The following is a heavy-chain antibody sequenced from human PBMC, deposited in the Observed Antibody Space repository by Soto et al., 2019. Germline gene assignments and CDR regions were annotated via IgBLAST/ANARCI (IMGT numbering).Heavy chain of an antibody. J-gene: IGHJ3*02. CDR1: GGTFSSYA. D-gene: IGHD3-22*01. V-gene: IGHV1-69*13. Sequence: ASVKVSCKASGGTFSSYAISWVRQAPGQGLEWMGGIIPIFGTANYAQKFQGRVTITADESTSTAYMELSSLRSEDTAVYYCALDYDSSGYYYRPDAFDIWGQGTMVTVSS. CDR3: ALDYDSSGYYYRPDAFDI. CDR2: IIPIFGTA.